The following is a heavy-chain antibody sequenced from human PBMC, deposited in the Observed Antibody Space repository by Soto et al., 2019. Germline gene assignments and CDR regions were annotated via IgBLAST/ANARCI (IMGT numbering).Heavy chain of an antibody. Sequence: SEALSLSCTVSGGSISSGDYYWSWIRQPPGKGLEWIGYIYYSGSTYYNPSLKSRVTISVDTSKNQFSLKLSSVTAADTAVYYCARVGPMISVDYWGQGTLVTVSS. CDR2: IYYSGST. D-gene: IGHD3-16*01. CDR3: ARVGPMISVDY. V-gene: IGHV4-30-4*01. CDR1: GGSISSGDYY. J-gene: IGHJ4*02.